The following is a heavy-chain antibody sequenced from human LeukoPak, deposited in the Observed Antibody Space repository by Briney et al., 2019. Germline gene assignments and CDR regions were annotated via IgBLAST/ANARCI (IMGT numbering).Heavy chain of an antibody. Sequence: SVKVSCKASGGTFSSYAISWVRQAPGQGLEWMGGIIPIFGTANYAQKFQGRVTITADESTSTAYMELSSLRSEDTAVYYCARHSYASSGYYYARLGFDYWGQGTLVTVSS. D-gene: IGHD3-22*01. CDR2: IIPIFGTA. CDR3: ARHSYASSGYYYARLGFDY. V-gene: IGHV1-69*13. J-gene: IGHJ4*02. CDR1: GGTFSSYA.